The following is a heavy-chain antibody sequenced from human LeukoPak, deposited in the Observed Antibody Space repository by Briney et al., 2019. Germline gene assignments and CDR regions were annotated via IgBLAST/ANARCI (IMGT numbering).Heavy chain of an antibody. Sequence: PSETLSLTCTVSGASTSTNSHYWGWIRQPPGKGLEWIGSIYYRGSTYYNPSLKSRVTISVDTSKNQFSLKVTSVTAADTAVYYCVRHHIDSSGWYRIDFWGQGTLVTVSS. D-gene: IGHD6-19*01. CDR2: IYYRGST. CDR3: VRHHIDSSGWYRIDF. CDR1: GASTSTNSHY. J-gene: IGHJ4*02. V-gene: IGHV4-39*01.